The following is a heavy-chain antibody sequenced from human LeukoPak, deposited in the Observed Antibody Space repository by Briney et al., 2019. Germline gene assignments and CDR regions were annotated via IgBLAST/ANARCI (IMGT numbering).Heavy chain of an antibody. J-gene: IGHJ4*02. V-gene: IGHV1-18*01. CDR1: GYTFITYG. D-gene: IGHD6-25*01. CDR2: ISAYNGNT. Sequence: GASVKVSCKASGYTFITYGISWVRQAPGQGLEWMGWISAYNGNTDYAQNLQGRVTMTTDASTSTAYMELRSLRSDDTAVYYCAKDGSPGYSSAVEWGQGTLVTVSS. CDR3: AKDGSPGYSSAVE.